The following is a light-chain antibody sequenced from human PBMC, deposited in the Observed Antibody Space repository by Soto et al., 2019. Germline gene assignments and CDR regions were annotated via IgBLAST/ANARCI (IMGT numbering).Light chain of an antibody. Sequence: EIVMTQSPATLSVSPGGRATLSCRASQSISSTLAWYQQKPGQAPRLLIYGASTRVTGVPVRFSGSGFGTEFTLTISSLQPEDFAVYYCQHYNDWPLYTFGQGTKLEIK. CDR2: GAS. J-gene: IGKJ2*01. CDR3: QHYNDWPLYT. V-gene: IGKV3-15*01. CDR1: QSISST.